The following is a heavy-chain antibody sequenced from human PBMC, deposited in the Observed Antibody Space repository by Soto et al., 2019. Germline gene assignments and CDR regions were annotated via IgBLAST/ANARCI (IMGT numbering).Heavy chain of an antibody. V-gene: IGHV1-69*15. CDR1: GDIISTYV. CDR2: IVPIFGTA. Sequence: QVQLVQSGAEVKKPGSSVKVSCKASGDIISTYVVTWIRQAPGQGLEWMGMIVPIFGTANYAQRFQDRLTITGDGSTSTAYMQLTSLRSEDTAVYYCATWAGGVLPSALYIWGQGTRVTVSS. J-gene: IGHJ4*02. CDR3: ATWAGGVLPSALYI. D-gene: IGHD3-16*01.